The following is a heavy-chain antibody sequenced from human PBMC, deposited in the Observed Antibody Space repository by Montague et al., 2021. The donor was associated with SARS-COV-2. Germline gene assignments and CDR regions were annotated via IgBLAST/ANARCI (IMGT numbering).Heavy chain of an antibody. V-gene: IGHV4-61*02. CDR1: GGSIRGDGFY. J-gene: IGHJ6*02. Sequence: TLSLTCTVSGGSIRGDGFYWNWIRQPAGKGLEWIGRIDASGTTNYKPSLKSRVIISLDRSKNQFSLKLSSVIAADTAVYYCARSAFRYFDRPGMDVWGRGTTVTVSS. CDR2: IDASGTT. CDR3: ARSAFRYFDRPGMDV. D-gene: IGHD3-9*01.